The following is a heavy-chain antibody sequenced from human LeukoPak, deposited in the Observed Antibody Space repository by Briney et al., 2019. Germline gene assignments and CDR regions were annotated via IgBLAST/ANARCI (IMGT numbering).Heavy chain of an antibody. J-gene: IGHJ4*02. CDR1: GYTFTSYY. CDR3: VGGAPNWGFDY. CDR2: INPRGGSA. Sequence: GASVKVSCKASGYTFTSYYMHWVRQAPGQGLEWMGIINPRGGSASSAQKFQGRVTMTRNTSISTAYMELTSLRSEDTAVYYCVGGAPNWGFDYWGQGTLVTVSS. V-gene: IGHV1-46*01. D-gene: IGHD7-27*01.